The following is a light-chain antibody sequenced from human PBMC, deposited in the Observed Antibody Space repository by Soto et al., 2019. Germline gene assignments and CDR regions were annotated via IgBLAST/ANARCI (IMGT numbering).Light chain of an antibody. CDR3: QQYYSTPIT. CDR1: QSVLYTSNNKNY. Sequence: DIVMTQSPDSLAVSLGERATINCKSSQSVLYTSNNKNYLAWYQQKPGQPPKLLISWASTRESGVPDRFSGSGSGTDFTLTISSLQAEDVAVYYCQQYYSTPITFGQGTRLEMK. J-gene: IGKJ5*01. V-gene: IGKV4-1*01. CDR2: WAS.